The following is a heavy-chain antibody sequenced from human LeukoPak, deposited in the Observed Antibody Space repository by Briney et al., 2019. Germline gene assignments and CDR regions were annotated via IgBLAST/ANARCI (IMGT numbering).Heavy chain of an antibody. CDR2: IIPIFGTA. CDR3: ARDDDIVVVVAATPSDY. J-gene: IGHJ4*02. CDR1: GGTFSSYA. Sequence: SVKVSCKASGGTFSSYAISWVRQAPGQGLEWMGGIIPIFGTANYAQKFQGRVTITADESTSTAYMELSNLRSEDTAVYYCARDDDIVVVVAATPSDYWGQGTLVTVSS. V-gene: IGHV1-69*13. D-gene: IGHD2-15*01.